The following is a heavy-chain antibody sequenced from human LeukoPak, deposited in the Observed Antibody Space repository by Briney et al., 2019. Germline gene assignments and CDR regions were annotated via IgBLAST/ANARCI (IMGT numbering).Heavy chain of an antibody. CDR2: IYYSGST. D-gene: IGHD3-3*01. V-gene: IGHV4-59*01. Sequence: SETLSLTCTVSGGSISSYYWSWIRQPPGKGLEWIGYIYYSGSTNYNPSLKSRVTISVDTFKNQFSLKLSSVTAADTAVYYCARGGYDFWSGYYPNWFDPWGQGTLVTVSS. CDR1: GGSISSYY. J-gene: IGHJ5*02. CDR3: ARGGYDFWSGYYPNWFDP.